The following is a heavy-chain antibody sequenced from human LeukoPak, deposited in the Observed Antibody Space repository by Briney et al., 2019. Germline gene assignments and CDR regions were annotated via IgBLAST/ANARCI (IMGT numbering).Heavy chain of an antibody. CDR1: GFTFSGSV. D-gene: IGHD3-22*01. Sequence: GGSLRLSCAASGFTFSGSVMHWARQASGKGLEWVGRIRSKANSYATAYAASVKGRFTISRDDSKNTAYLQMNSLKTEDTAVYYCTRGLDNYYDSSGYLYWGQGTLVTVSS. V-gene: IGHV3-73*01. J-gene: IGHJ4*02. CDR2: IRSKANSYAT. CDR3: TRGLDNYYDSSGYLY.